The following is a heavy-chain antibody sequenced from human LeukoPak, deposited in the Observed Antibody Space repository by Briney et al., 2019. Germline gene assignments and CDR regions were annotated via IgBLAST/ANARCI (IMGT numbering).Heavy chain of an antibody. CDR3: ARLSECRTDGGSCQPRGFDP. CDR1: GYTFTGYY. CDR2: INPNSGGT. J-gene: IGHJ5*02. V-gene: IGHV1-2*02. Sequence: ASVKVSCKASGYTFTGYYMHWVRQAPGQGLEWMGWINPNSGGTNYAQKFQGRVTMTRDTSISTAYMELSRLRSDDTAVYYCARLSECRTDGGSCQPRGFDPWGQGTLVTVSS. D-gene: IGHD2-15*01.